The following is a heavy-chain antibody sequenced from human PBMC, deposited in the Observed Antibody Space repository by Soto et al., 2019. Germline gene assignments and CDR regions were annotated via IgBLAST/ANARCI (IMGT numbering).Heavy chain of an antibody. CDR2: IRSKANSYAT. J-gene: IGHJ4*02. Sequence: SCXASGFTFSGSAMHWVRQASGKGLEWVGRIRSKANSYATAYAASVKGRFTISRDDSKQTAYLPRNSLNTEDTAVYYCTMTTVTTWGYWGQGTLVTVSS. D-gene: IGHD4-17*01. V-gene: IGHV3-73*01. CDR1: GFTFSGSA. CDR3: TMTTVTTWGY.